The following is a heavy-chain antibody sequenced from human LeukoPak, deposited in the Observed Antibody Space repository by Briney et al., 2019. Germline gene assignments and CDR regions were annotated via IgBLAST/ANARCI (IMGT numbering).Heavy chain of an antibody. V-gene: IGHV4-34*01. CDR1: GGSFSGYY. CDR2: IYHSGST. Sequence: PSETLSLTCAVYGGSFSGYYWSWIRQPPGKGLEWIGSIYHSGSTYYNPSLKSRVTMSVDTSRNQFSLKLTSVTAADTAVYYCARWMDYWGQGTLVTVSS. D-gene: IGHD2-2*03. J-gene: IGHJ4*02. CDR3: ARWMDY.